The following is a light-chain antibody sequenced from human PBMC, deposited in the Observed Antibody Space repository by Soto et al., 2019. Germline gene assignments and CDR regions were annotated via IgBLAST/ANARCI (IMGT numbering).Light chain of an antibody. CDR1: QSLLHSNGYNY. CDR3: MQALQTPRGWT. CDR2: LGS. Sequence: DIVMTQSPLSLPVTPGEPASISCMSSQSLLHSNGYNYLDWYLQKPGQSPQLLIYLGSNRASGVPDRFSGSGSGTDFTLKISRVEAEDVGVYYCMQALQTPRGWTFGQGTKVEIK. J-gene: IGKJ1*01. V-gene: IGKV2-28*01.